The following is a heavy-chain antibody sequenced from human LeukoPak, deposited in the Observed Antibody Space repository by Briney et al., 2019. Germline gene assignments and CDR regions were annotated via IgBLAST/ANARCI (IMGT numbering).Heavy chain of an antibody. J-gene: IGHJ4*02. CDR1: GFTFSSYS. CDR3: ARRAPSHDFDD. Sequence: PGGSLRLSCAASGFTFSSYSMNWVRQAPGKGLEWVSAISTSSNMYYADSVKGRFTISRDNAKNSLYLQMNSLRVEDTAVYYCARRAPSHDFDDWGQGTLVTVSS. V-gene: IGHV3-21*01. CDR2: ISTSSNM.